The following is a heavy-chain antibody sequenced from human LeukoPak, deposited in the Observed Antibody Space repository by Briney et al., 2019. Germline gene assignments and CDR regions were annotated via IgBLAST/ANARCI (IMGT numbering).Heavy chain of an antibody. CDR1: GFTFSSYS. CDR3: ARDTPYYYDSSGYYRVSDY. V-gene: IGHV3-21*01. Sequence: PGGSLRLSCAASGFTFSSYSMNWVRQAPGKGLEWVSSISSSSSYIYYADSVKGRFTISRDNAKNSLYLQMNSLRAEDTAVYYCARDTPYYYDSSGYYRVSDYWGQGTLVTVSS. D-gene: IGHD3-22*01. CDR2: ISSSSSYI. J-gene: IGHJ4*02.